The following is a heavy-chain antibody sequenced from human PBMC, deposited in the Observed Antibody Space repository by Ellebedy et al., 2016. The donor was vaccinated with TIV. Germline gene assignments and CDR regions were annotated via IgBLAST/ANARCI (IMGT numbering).Heavy chain of an antibody. J-gene: IGHJ3*02. V-gene: IGHV3-33*01. CDR1: GSTFSSYG. D-gene: IGHD5-12*01. Sequence: GGSLRLSCAASGSTFSSYGMHWVRQAPGKGLEWVAVIWYDGSNKYYADSVKGRFTISRDNSKKMLYLQMNSLRDDDTAVYYCARFLVAVDAFDIWGQGTMVSVSS. CDR3: ARFLVAVDAFDI. CDR2: IWYDGSNK.